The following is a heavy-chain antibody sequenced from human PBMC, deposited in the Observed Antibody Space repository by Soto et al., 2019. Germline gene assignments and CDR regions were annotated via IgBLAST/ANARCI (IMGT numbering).Heavy chain of an antibody. CDR2: IYWNEDK. CDR1: GFSLSTSGGG. Sequence: QITLKESGPTLVHPTQTLTLTCTFSGFSLSTSGGGVGCIRQPPGTALEWLALIYWNEDKRYSPSLKSMLTLTNYTSKNKVVLTMTNLDTVDTATYYCAHRADWNYVSWCEPWGQGTLVTLSS. V-gene: IGHV2-5*01. D-gene: IGHD1-7*01. CDR3: AHRADWNYVSWCEP. J-gene: IGHJ5*02.